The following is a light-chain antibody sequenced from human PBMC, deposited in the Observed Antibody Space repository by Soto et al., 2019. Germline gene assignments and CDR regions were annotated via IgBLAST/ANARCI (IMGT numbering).Light chain of an antibody. CDR2: WAS. V-gene: IGKV4-1*01. CDR3: QQYESTPPT. Sequence: DIVMTQSPDSLAVSLGERATINCKSSQSVLYSSNNKNYLAWYQQRPGQPPKLLIYWASTRESGVPDRFSGSGSGKDFTLTITRLQAEDVAVYYCQQYESTPPTFGQGTKLEIK. CDR1: QSVLYSSNNKNY. J-gene: IGKJ2*01.